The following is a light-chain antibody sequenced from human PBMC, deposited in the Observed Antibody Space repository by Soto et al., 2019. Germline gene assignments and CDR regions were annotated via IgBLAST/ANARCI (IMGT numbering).Light chain of an antibody. CDR1: QSVSSIY. CDR3: QHYGSSSWT. J-gene: IGKJ1*01. CDR2: GAS. Sequence: EIVLTQSPGTLSLSPGERATLSCRASQSVSSIYLAWYQHKPGQAPRLLIYGASSRATGIPDRFSGSGSGTDFTLTISRLEPEAVAVYDCQHYGSSSWTFGRGTTVEIK. V-gene: IGKV3-20*01.